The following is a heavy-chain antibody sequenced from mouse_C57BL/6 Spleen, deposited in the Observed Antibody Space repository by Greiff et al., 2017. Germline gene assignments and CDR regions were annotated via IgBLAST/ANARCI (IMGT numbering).Heavy chain of an antibody. D-gene: IGHD2-1*01. J-gene: IGHJ4*01. V-gene: IGHV1-69*01. CDR1: GYTFTSYW. CDR3: ARSDGNYFYYYARDY. Sequence: QVQLQQPGAELVMPGASVKLSCKASGYTFTSYWMHWVKQRPGQGLEWIGEIDPSDSYTNYNQKFKGKSTLTVDKSSSTAYMQLSSLTSEDSAVYYCARSDGNYFYYYARDYWGQGTSVTVSS. CDR2: IDPSDSYT.